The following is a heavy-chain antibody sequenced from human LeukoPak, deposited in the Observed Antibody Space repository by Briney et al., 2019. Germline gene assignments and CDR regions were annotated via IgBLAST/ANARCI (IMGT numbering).Heavy chain of an antibody. J-gene: IGHJ5*02. D-gene: IGHD6-13*01. CDR3: ARRRIAAAGANWFDP. V-gene: IGHV4-59*08. CDR2: IYYSGST. Sequence: SETLSLTCTVSGGSISSYYWSWIRQPPGKGLEWIGYIYYSGSTNYNPSLKSRVTISVDTSKNQFSLKLSSVTAADTAVYYCARRRIAAAGANWFDPWGQGTLVTVSS. CDR1: GGSISSYY.